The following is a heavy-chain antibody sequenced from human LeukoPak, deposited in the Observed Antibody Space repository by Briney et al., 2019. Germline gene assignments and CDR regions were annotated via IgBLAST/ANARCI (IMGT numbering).Heavy chain of an antibody. Sequence: ASVKVSCKASGYTFTGYYMHWVRQAPGQGLEWIGWINPNSGGTNYAQKFQGRVTMTRDTSISTAYMELSRLRSDDTAVYYCAREKRRYCSGGSCYSHYYMDVWGKGTTVTVSS. J-gene: IGHJ6*03. V-gene: IGHV1-2*02. CDR2: INPNSGGT. CDR1: GYTFTGYY. D-gene: IGHD2-15*01. CDR3: AREKRRYCSGGSCYSHYYMDV.